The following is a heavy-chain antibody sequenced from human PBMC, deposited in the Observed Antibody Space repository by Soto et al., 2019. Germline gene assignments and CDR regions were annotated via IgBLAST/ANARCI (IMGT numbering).Heavy chain of an antibody. J-gene: IGHJ6*02. CDR1: GGSFSGYY. V-gene: IGHV4-34*01. CDR3: ARGTVVVGAYGMDV. D-gene: IGHD2-2*01. CDR2: INHSGST. Sequence: SETLSLTCAVYGGSFSGYYWSWIRQPPGKGLEWIGEINHSGSTNYNPSLKSRVNISVDTSKNQFSLKLSSVTAADTAVYYCARGTVVVGAYGMDVWGQGTTVTVSS.